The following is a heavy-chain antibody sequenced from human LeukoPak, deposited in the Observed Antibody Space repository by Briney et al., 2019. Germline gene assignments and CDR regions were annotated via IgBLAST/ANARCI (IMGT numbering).Heavy chain of an antibody. CDR2: INGSGGST. V-gene: IGHV3-23*01. CDR1: GFTFSSYA. D-gene: IGHD6-6*01. CDR3: AKDGGIAARPYYFDY. Sequence: GGSLRLSCAASGFTFSSYAMSWVRQAPGKGLEWVSAINGSGGSTYYADSVKGRFTISRDNSKNTLYLQMNSLRAEDTAVYYCAKDGGIAARPYYFDYWGQGTLVTVSS. J-gene: IGHJ4*02.